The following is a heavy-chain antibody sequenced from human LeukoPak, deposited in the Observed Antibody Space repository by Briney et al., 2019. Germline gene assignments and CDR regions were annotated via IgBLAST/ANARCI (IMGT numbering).Heavy chain of an antibody. CDR3: ARHYYYDSSGPALDY. V-gene: IGHV3-7*03. J-gene: IGHJ4*02. Sequence: GGSLRLSCAASGFIFSSYWMTWVRQAPGKGLEWVANIKQDGSEKYYVDSVKGRFAISRDNAKNSLYLQMNSLRAEDTAVYYCARHYYYDSSGPALDYWGQGTLVTVSS. CDR1: GFIFSSYW. CDR2: IKQDGSEK. D-gene: IGHD3-22*01.